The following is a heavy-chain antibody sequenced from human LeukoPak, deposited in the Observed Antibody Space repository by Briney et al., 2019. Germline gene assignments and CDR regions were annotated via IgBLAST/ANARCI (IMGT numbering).Heavy chain of an antibody. CDR1: GYSFTSNW. V-gene: IGHV5-51*01. J-gene: IGHJ4*02. CDR2: ISPGDSDT. D-gene: IGHD3-10*01. CDR3: ARRGDMGLSRYFDL. Sequence: GESLKISCKGSGYSFTSNWIGWVRQMPGKGLEWMRIISPGDSDTKYSPSFQGQVTISVDKSISTAYLQWSSLQASDTAMYYCARRGDMGLSRYFDLWGRGTLVTVSS.